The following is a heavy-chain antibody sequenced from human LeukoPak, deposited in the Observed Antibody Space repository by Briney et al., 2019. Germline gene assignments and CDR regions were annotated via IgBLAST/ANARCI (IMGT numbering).Heavy chain of an antibody. CDR2: IYFGDSDT. CDR1: GYSFTTYW. J-gene: IGHJ4*02. CDR3: ARSGGLYTPGDY. Sequence: GESLKISCKASGYSFTTYWIGWVRQMPGRDLEWMGIIYFGDSDTRYSPSFQGQVTISADKSIGTAYLQWSSLKASDTAVYYCARSGGLYTPGDYWGQGTLVTVSS. V-gene: IGHV5-51*01. D-gene: IGHD2-8*02.